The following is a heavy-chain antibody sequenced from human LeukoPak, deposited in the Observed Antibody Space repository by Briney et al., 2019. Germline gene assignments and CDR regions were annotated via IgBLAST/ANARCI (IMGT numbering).Heavy chain of an antibody. CDR3: ARRRSEEFDFDC. CDR2: ISYSGNT. CDR1: GGSISSYY. Sequence: PSETLSLTCSVSGGSISSYYWSWIRQPPGKGLEWIGYISYSGNTNYNPSLKSRVTISVDTSKNQFSLKLSSVTAADTAVYYCARRRSEEFDFDCWGQGTLVTVSS. D-gene: IGHD6-19*01. V-gene: IGHV4-59*01. J-gene: IGHJ4*02.